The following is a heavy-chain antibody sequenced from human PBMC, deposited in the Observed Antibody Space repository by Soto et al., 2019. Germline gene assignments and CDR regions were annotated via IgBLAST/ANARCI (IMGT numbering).Heavy chain of an antibody. CDR1: GFTFSSYA. V-gene: IGHV3-23*01. Sequence: GGSLRLSCASSGFTFSSYAMGWVRKAPGKGLEWVSAISGSGGSTYYADSVKGRVTMTEDTSTNTAYMELSSLRSEDTAVYYCATDLPRFGYFDYWGQGTLVTVSS. D-gene: IGHD3-10*01. CDR3: ATDLPRFGYFDY. J-gene: IGHJ4*02. CDR2: ISGSGGST.